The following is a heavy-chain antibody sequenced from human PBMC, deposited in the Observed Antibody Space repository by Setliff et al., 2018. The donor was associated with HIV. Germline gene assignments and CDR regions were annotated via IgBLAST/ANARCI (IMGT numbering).Heavy chain of an antibody. CDR1: GYTFTSYG. Sequence: ASVKVSCKASGYTFTSYGMSWVRQAPGQGLEWMGWISAYNGSTHYAQKLQGRVTMTTDTSTSTAYMELRGLGSDDPAVYYRARDYYGSGSYFILDFWGPGTLVTVSS. CDR3: ARDYYGSGSYFILDF. CDR2: ISAYNGST. V-gene: IGHV1-18*01. D-gene: IGHD3-10*01. J-gene: IGHJ4*02.